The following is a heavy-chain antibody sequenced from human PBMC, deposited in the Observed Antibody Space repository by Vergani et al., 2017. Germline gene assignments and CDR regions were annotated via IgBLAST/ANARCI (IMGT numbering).Heavy chain of an antibody. CDR3: AGDREGSGYYYMDV. CDR1: GFAFNNYG. CDR2: ISDGGSNE. D-gene: IGHD3-3*01. V-gene: IGHV3-30*03. J-gene: IGHJ6*03. Sequence: VQLVESGGGVVQPGRSLRLSCEASGFAFNNYGIHWVRQAPGKGLEWVAVISDGGSNEHYVDSVKGRFTISRDNSKNTLYLQMNSLRAEDTAVYYCAGDREGSGYYYMDVWGTGTTVTVS.